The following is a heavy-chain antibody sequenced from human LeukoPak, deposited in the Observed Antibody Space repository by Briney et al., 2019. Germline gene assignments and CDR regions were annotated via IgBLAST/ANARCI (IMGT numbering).Heavy chain of an antibody. D-gene: IGHD1-26*01. CDR2: TTGSGGST. J-gene: IGHJ4*02. CDR1: GFTFSSYA. CDR3: AKDLWWELPGGGVDY. V-gene: IGHV3-23*01. Sequence: GGSLRLSCAASGFTFSSYAMSWVRQAPGKGLEWVSSTTGSGGSTYYADSVKGRFTISRDNSKNTLFLQMNSLRAEDTAVYYCAKDLWWELPGGGVDYWGQGTLVTVSS.